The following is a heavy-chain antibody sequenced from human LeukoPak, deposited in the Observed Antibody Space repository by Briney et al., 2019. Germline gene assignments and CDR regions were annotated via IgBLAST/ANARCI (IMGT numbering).Heavy chain of an antibody. D-gene: IGHD2-15*01. J-gene: IGHJ5*02. V-gene: IGHV3-74*01. Sequence: GGSLRLSCAASGFTFSSYWMHWVRQAPGKGLVWVSCINTDGRVTRYADSVKGRFTISRDNARNTLYLQMNSLRAEDTAVYYCATAGGGGMAFDPWGQGTLVTVSS. CDR1: GFTFSSYW. CDR2: INTDGRVT. CDR3: ATAGGGGMAFDP.